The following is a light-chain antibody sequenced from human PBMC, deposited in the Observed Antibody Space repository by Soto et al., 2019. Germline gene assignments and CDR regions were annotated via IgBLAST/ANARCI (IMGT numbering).Light chain of an antibody. CDR1: SSDIGSYNF. CDR2: EAF. J-gene: IGLJ2*01. CDR3: CSYATSKVV. Sequence: QSALTQPASVSGSPGQSITISCTGTSSDIGSYNFVSWYQQNPGKAPKLMIYEAFKRPSGVSNRFSGSKSGNTASLTISGLQAEDEADYYCCSYATSKVVFGEGTKLTVL. V-gene: IGLV2-23*01.